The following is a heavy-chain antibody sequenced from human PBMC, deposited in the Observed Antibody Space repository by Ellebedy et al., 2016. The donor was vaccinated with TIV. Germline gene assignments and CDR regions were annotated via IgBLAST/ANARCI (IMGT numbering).Heavy chain of an antibody. CDR2: IIPIFGTP. J-gene: IGHJ4*02. Sequence: AASVKVSCKASGGTFNNNAISWVRQAPGQGLEWMGGIIPIFGTPDYAQKFQGRVTITADGSTSTTYMELSSLRSDDTAVYYCARDPRRIDFISSGDYWGQGTLVTVSS. CDR3: ARDPRRIDFISSGDY. V-gene: IGHV1-69*13. CDR1: GGTFNNNA. D-gene: IGHD3-3*01.